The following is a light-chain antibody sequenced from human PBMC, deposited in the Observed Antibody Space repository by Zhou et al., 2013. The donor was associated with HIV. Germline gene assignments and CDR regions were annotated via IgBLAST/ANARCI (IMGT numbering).Light chain of an antibody. Sequence: EIVLTQSPATLSLSPGERATLSCRASQSVSSSYLTWYQQKPGQAPRLLIYGASSRATGIPDRFSGSGSGTDFTLTISSLEPEDFAVYYCQQRSNWPTFGQGTKVEIK. CDR1: QSVSSSY. V-gene: IGKV3D-20*02. J-gene: IGKJ1*01. CDR3: QQRSNWPT. CDR2: GAS.